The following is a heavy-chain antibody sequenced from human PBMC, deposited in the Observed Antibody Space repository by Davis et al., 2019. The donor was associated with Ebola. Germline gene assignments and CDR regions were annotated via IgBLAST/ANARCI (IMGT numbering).Heavy chain of an antibody. Sequence: GESLKISCAASGFTFSSYWMHWVRQAPGKGLVWVSRINSDGSSTSYADSVKGRFTISRDNAKNTLYLQMNSLRAEDTAVYYCARNPGGANGMDVWGQGTTVTVSS. CDR3: ARNPGGANGMDV. CDR2: INSDGSST. CDR1: GFTFSSYW. J-gene: IGHJ6*02. V-gene: IGHV3-74*01. D-gene: IGHD3-10*01.